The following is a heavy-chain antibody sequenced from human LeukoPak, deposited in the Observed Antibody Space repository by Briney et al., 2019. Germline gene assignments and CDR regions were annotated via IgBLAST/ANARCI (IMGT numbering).Heavy chain of an antibody. V-gene: IGHV3-21*01. CDR2: ISTSSSYI. J-gene: IGHJ6*03. CDR1: GFTFSSYS. Sequence: GGSLRLSCAASGFTFSSYSMNWVRQAPGKGLEWVSSISTSSSYIYYADSVKGRFTISRDNAKKSLYLQMNSLRAEDTAVYYCARDGDTVLTRGYYYYMDVWGKGTTVTVSS. CDR3: ARDGDTVLTRGYYYYMDV. D-gene: IGHD4-23*01.